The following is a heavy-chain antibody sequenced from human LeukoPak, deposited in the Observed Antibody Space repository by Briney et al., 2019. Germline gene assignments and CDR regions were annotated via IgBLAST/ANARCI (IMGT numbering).Heavy chain of an antibody. CDR1: GGSFSGYY. CDR3: ARRLRGVIQYYFDY. CDR2: IYYSGST. V-gene: IGHV4-34*01. J-gene: IGHJ4*02. D-gene: IGHD3-10*01. Sequence: PSETLSLTCAVYGGSFSGYYWSWIRQPPGKGLEWIGSIYYSGSTYYNPSLKSRVTISVDTSKNQFSLKLSSVTAADMAVYYCARRLRGVIQYYFDYWGQGTLVTVSS.